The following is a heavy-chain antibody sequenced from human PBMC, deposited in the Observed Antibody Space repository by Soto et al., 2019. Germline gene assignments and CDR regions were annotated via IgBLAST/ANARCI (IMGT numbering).Heavy chain of an antibody. CDR1: GFTFSNAW. Sequence: GGSLRLSCAASGFTFSNAWMSWVRQAPGKGLEWVGRIKSKTDGGTTDYAAPVKGRFTISRDDSKNTLYLQMNSLKTEDTAVYYCTTDPEGDYYDSSGYYYFDYWGQGTLVTVSS. CDR3: TTDPEGDYYDSSGYYYFDY. V-gene: IGHV3-15*01. J-gene: IGHJ4*02. CDR2: IKSKTDGGTT. D-gene: IGHD3-22*01.